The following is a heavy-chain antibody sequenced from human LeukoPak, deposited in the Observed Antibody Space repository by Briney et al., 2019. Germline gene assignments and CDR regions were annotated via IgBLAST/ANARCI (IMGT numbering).Heavy chain of an antibody. CDR3: ARRPAAAGTFVDV. D-gene: IGHD6-13*01. J-gene: IGHJ6*02. Sequence: GGSLRLSCAASGFTFSSYSMNWVRQAPGKGLEWVSSISSSSSYIYYADSVKGRFTISRDNAKNSLYLQMNSLRADDTAVYYCARRPAAAGTFVDVWGQGTTVTVSS. V-gene: IGHV3-21*04. CDR1: GFTFSSYS. CDR2: ISSSSSYI.